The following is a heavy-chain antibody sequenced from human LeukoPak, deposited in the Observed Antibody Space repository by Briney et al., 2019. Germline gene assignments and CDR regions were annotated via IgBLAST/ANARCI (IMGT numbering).Heavy chain of an antibody. CDR1: GGSINSYY. J-gene: IGHJ6*04. V-gene: IGHV4-59*01. CDR3: ARVRLLDV. D-gene: IGHD2-21*02. Sequence: SENLSLTCTVSGGSINSYYWSWIRQPPGRGLEWVGSIHYSGSTSYNPSLRSRVTISVDKSKNQFFLKLSSVTATDTAVYYCARVRLLDVWGKGTTVTVSS. CDR2: IHYSGST.